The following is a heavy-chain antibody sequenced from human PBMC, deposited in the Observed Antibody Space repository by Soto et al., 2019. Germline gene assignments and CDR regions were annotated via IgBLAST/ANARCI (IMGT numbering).Heavy chain of an antibody. CDR2: ISAYNGNT. Sequence: ASVKVSCKASGYTFTSYGISWVRQAPGQGLEWMGWISAYNGNTNYAQKLQGRVTMTTDTSTSTAYMELRSLRSEDTAVYYCARGRGIAAAGTMDYYYYMDVWGKGTTVTVSS. D-gene: IGHD6-13*01. V-gene: IGHV1-18*01. CDR3: ARGRGIAAAGTMDYYYYMDV. CDR1: GYTFTSYG. J-gene: IGHJ6*03.